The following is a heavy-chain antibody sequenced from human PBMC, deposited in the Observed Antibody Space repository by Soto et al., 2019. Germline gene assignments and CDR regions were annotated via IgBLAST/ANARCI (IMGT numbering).Heavy chain of an antibody. D-gene: IGHD2-15*01. Sequence: QVQLQESGPGLVKPSQTLSLTYTVSGGSISSGGYYWSWIRQHPGKGLEWIGYIYYSGSTYYNPSLKSRVTISVDTSKNQFSLKLSSVTAADTAVYYCARDAPRYCSGGSCAVVGYGMDVWGQGTTVTVSS. CDR1: GGSISSGGYY. CDR3: ARDAPRYCSGGSCAVVGYGMDV. V-gene: IGHV4-31*03. J-gene: IGHJ6*02. CDR2: IYYSGST.